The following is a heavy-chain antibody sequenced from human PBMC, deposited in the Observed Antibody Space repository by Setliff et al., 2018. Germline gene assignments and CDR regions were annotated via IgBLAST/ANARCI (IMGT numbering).Heavy chain of an antibody. J-gene: IGHJ4*02. CDR3: AKDRAIVATISRL. Sequence: PGGSLRLSCAASGFSFSVFAMSWVRQAPGKGLEWVSAISGSGGSTYYADSVKGRFTISRDNSKNTLYLQMNSLRAEDTAVYYCAKDRAIVATISRLWGQGTLVTVSS. V-gene: IGHV3-23*01. D-gene: IGHD5-12*01. CDR2: ISGSGGST. CDR1: GFSFSVFA.